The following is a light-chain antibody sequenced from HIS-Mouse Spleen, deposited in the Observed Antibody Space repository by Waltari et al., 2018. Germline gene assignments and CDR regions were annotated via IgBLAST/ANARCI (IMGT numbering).Light chain of an antibody. CDR2: GAS. J-gene: IGKJ1*01. CDR1: QSVSSN. V-gene: IGKV3-15*01. Sequence: EIVMTQYPATLSVSSGERATLSCRASQSVSSNLAWYQQKPGQAPRLLIYGASTRATGIPARFSGSGSGTEFTLTISSMQSEDFAVYYCQQYNNWWTFGQGTKVEIK. CDR3: QQYNNWWT.